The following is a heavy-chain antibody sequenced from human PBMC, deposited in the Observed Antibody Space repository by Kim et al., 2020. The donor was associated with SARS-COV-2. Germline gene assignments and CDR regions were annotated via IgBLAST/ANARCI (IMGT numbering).Heavy chain of an antibody. D-gene: IGHD3-22*01. CDR3: AKMVVMDGYNYYYYYGMDV. V-gene: IGHV3-23*01. Sequence: GGSLRLSCVASGFTFDTYAMSWVRQAPGKGLEWVSVISGGGVNKFYADSVRGRFTISRDNSKNTLYLQMNSLRDEDTALYYCAKMVVMDGYNYYYYYGMDVWGQGTMVTVSS. CDR2: ISGGGVNK. CDR1: GFTFDTYA. J-gene: IGHJ6*02.